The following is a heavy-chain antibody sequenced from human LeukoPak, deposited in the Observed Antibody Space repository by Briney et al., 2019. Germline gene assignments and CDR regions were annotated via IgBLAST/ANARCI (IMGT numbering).Heavy chain of an antibody. CDR1: GFCFTSYA. D-gene: IGHD3-16*02. Sequence: PGGSLRLSCAASGFCFTSYAMSWVRQAPRKGLGWVSSISASGSNTNYADSVQGRFTFSRDNSKNTLYLQMNSLRAEDTAVYYCAKGGGLRAGGTYRIDYWGQGTLVTVSS. J-gene: IGHJ4*02. V-gene: IGHV3-23*01. CDR2: ISASGSNT. CDR3: AKGGGLRAGGTYRIDY.